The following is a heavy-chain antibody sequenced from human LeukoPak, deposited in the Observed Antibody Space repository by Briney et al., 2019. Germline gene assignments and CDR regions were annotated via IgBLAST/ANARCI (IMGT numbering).Heavy chain of an antibody. Sequence: GGSLKLSCVASGFTFSGSPMHWVRQASGKGLEWVGRIRSKTQNYATAYAASVRGRFTISRDDSKNTAYLQMNSLKTEDTAVYFCTRLEAGADLDFWGQGTLVTVSS. J-gene: IGHJ4*02. CDR2: IRSKTQNYAT. D-gene: IGHD4-17*01. CDR3: TRLEAGADLDF. V-gene: IGHV3-73*01. CDR1: GFTFSGSP.